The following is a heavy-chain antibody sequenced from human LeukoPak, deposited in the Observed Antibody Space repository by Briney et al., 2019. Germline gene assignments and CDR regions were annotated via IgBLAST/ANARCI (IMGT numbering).Heavy chain of an antibody. CDR3: ARDWDSRNDYFDP. V-gene: IGHV1-18*01. CDR1: GYTFTSYG. CDR2: TSAHNDDT. D-gene: IGHD1-1*01. J-gene: IGHJ4*02. Sequence: GASVTVSCKASGYTFTSYGISWVRQAPGQGLEWMGWTSAHNDDTNYAGTLQGRLTMTTDISTSTAYMELTSLRSDDTAVYYCARDWDSRNDYFDPWGQGTLVIVSS.